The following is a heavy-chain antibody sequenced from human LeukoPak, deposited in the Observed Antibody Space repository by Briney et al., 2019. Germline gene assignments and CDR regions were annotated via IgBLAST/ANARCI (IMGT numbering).Heavy chain of an antibody. V-gene: IGHV5-51*01. CDR2: IYPGDSDT. J-gene: IGHJ4*02. CDR1: GYIFTNNW. Sequence: RGESLKISCQGSGYIFTNNWIGWVRQMPGKGLEWMGTIYPGDSDTRYSPSFAGQVTMSVDKSTTSAYLQWRSLKASDTAMYFCARRDGYNFDYWGQGTLVTVSS. CDR3: ARRDGYNFDY. D-gene: IGHD5-24*01.